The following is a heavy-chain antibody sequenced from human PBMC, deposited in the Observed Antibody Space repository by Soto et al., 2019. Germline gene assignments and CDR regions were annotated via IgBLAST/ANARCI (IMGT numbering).Heavy chain of an antibody. CDR1: GTSVFGANW. Sequence: QVQLQESGPGLVNPLETLSLTCTVSGTSVFGANWWGWVRQPPGKGLEWIGEIHSSGNTDYSPSLKSRVTISVDMSKNEFSLKLTSVTAADTAVYYRARTGPYSSGDNWGQGTLVTVSS. J-gene: IGHJ4*02. D-gene: IGHD3-22*01. CDR2: IHSSGNT. CDR3: ARTGPYSSGDN. V-gene: IGHV4-4*02.